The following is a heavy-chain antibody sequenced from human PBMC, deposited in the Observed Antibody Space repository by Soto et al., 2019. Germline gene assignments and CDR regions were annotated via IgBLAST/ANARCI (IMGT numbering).Heavy chain of an antibody. V-gene: IGHV4-59*12. Sequence: PSETLSLTCTVSGDSIRSYYWSWIRQPPGKGLEWIGYIFYSGSPNYNPSLKSRVTMSIDTSNNQFSLRLTSVTAADTAVYYCARDKITGLFDYWGQGTLVTVSS. J-gene: IGHJ4*02. CDR1: GDSIRSYY. D-gene: IGHD2-8*02. CDR3: ARDKITGLFDY. CDR2: IFYSGSP.